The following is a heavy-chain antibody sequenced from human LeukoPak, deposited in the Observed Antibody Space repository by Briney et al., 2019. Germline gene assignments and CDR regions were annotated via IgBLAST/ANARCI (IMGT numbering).Heavy chain of an antibody. Sequence: SETLSLTCTVSGGSISSYYWSWIRQPAGKGLEWIGRIYTSGSTNYNPSLKSRVTMSVDTSKNQFSLKLSSVTAADTAVYYCASSPARYCSSTSCYKCLDYWGQGTLVTVSS. V-gene: IGHV4-4*07. CDR2: IYTSGST. D-gene: IGHD2-2*02. J-gene: IGHJ4*02. CDR1: GGSISSYY. CDR3: ASSPARYCSSTSCYKCLDY.